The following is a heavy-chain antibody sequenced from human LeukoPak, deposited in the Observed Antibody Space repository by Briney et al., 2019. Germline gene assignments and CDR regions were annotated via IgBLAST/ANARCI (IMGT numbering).Heavy chain of an antibody. J-gene: IGHJ5*02. Sequence: ASVKVFCKASGYTFTSHDINWVRQATGQGLEWMGWMNPNSGNTGYAQKFQGRVTMTRNTSISTAYMELSSLRSEDTAVYYCARAGCSSTSCYTWFDPWGQGTLVTVSS. CDR3: ARAGCSSTSCYTWFDP. V-gene: IGHV1-8*01. D-gene: IGHD2-2*02. CDR1: GYTFTSHD. CDR2: MNPNSGNT.